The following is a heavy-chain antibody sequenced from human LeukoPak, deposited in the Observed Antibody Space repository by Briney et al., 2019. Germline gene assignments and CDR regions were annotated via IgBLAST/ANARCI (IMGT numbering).Heavy chain of an antibody. V-gene: IGHV4-34*01. CDR1: GGSFSGYY. J-gene: IGHJ4*02. CDR2: INHSGST. D-gene: IGHD3-10*01. CDR3: ARDRRFGELLLDY. Sequence: SETLSLTCAVYGGSFSGYYWSWIRQPPGKGLEWIGEINHSGSTNYNPSLKSRVTISVDTSKNQFSLKLSSVTAADTAVYYCARDRRFGELLLDYWGQGTLVTVSS.